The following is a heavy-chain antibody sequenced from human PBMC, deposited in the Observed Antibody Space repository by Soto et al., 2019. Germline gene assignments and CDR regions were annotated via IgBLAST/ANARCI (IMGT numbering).Heavy chain of an antibody. J-gene: IGHJ5*02. CDR3: ARMEYCSGGSCFTNWFDP. CDR1: GYSFTSYD. D-gene: IGHD2-15*01. Sequence: ASVKVSCTASGYSFTSYDINWVRQATGQGLEWMGWMNPNSGNTGYAQKFQGRVTMTRNTSISTAYMELSSLRSEDTAVYYCARMEYCSGGSCFTNWFDPWGQGTLVTVSS. V-gene: IGHV1-8*01. CDR2: MNPNSGNT.